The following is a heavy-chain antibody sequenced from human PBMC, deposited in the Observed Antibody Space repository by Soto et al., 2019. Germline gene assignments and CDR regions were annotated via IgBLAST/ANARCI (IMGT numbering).Heavy chain of an antibody. J-gene: IGHJ3*02. CDR2: INWNGDST. V-gene: IGHV3-20*04. Sequence: PGGSLRLSCAASGFTFDDYGMSWVRQAPGKGLEWVSGINWNGDSTGYADSVKGRFTISRDNAKNSLYLQMNSLRVEDMALYYCARNGHLSGVVICPADGSDICGQGTMVTV. D-gene: IGHD2-21*01. CDR1: GFTFDDYG. CDR3: ARNGHLSGVVICPADGSDI.